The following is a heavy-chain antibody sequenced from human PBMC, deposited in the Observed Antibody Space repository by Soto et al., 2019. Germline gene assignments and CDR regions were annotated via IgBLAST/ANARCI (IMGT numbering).Heavy chain of an antibody. V-gene: IGHV1-69*01. CDR1: GGTFSSYA. D-gene: IGHD6-13*01. CDR3: ARGGHSSSWPGTLAWAPGGNGMDV. Sequence: QVQLVQSGAEVKKPGSSVKVSCKASGGTFSSYAISWVRQAPGQGLEWMGGIIPIFGTANYAQKFQGRVTITADESTSTAYMELSSLRSEDTAVYYCARGGHSSSWPGTLAWAPGGNGMDVWGQGTTVTVSS. J-gene: IGHJ6*02. CDR2: IIPIFGTA.